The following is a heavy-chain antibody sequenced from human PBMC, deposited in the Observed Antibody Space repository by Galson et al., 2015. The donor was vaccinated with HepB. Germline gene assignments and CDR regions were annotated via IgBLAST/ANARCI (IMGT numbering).Heavy chain of an antibody. Sequence: SVKVSCKVSGHTLTELSMHWVRQAPGKGLEWMGGFDPENAETIYAQKFQGRFTISRDDSKSIAYLQMNSLKTEDTAVYYCTKSAVRLTAMAYNWFDPWGQGTLVTVSS. D-gene: IGHD5-18*01. J-gene: IGHJ5*02. CDR2: FDPENAET. CDR3: TKSAVRLTAMAYNWFDP. CDR1: GHTLTELS. V-gene: IGHV1-24*01.